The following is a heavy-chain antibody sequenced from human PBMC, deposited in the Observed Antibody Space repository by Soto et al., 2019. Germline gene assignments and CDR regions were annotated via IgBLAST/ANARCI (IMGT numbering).Heavy chain of an antibody. Sequence: SETLSLTCTVSGGSIRSGDYYWSFIRHIRQHPGKGLEWIGYIYYIGGTYYHPSIKSRITISLDTSKNQFSLKLSSVTAADTAVYYCDRGVGVVVISYFDNWGQGTLVTASS. J-gene: IGHJ4*02. CDR3: DRGVGVVVISYFDN. D-gene: IGHD3-22*01. CDR1: GGSIRSGDYY. V-gene: IGHV4-30-4*01. CDR2: IYYIGGT.